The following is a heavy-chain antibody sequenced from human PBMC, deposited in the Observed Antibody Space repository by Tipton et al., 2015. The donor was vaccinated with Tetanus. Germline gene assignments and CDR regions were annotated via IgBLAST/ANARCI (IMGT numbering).Heavy chain of an antibody. J-gene: IGHJ4*02. V-gene: IGHV4-59*01. CDR2: IYYSGST. CDR3: ARGGMTAAGSLDS. Sequence: TLSLTCTVSGGSISSYYWSWIRQPPGKGLEWIGNIYYSGSTNYNPSLKSRVTISVDTSKNQFSLNLSSVTAADTAVYYCARGGMTAAGSLDSWGQGALFSVSS. D-gene: IGHD6-13*01. CDR1: GGSISSYY.